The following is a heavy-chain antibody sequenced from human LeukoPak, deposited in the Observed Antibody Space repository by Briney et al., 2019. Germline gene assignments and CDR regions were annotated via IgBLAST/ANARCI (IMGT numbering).Heavy chain of an antibody. CDR3: ARNPGATIDY. CDR1: AFTFGNYA. Sequence: GGSLRLSCAASAFTFGNYAMSWVRQAPGKGLEWVSAISGSGGSTYYADSVKGRFTISRDNSKNTLYLQMNSLRAEDTAVYYCARNPGATIDYWGQGTLVTVSS. CDR2: ISGSGGST. J-gene: IGHJ4*02. V-gene: IGHV3-23*01. D-gene: IGHD5-12*01.